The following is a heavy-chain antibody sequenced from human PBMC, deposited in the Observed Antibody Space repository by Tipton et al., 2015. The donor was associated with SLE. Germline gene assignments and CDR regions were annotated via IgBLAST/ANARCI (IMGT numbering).Heavy chain of an antibody. J-gene: IGHJ4*02. CDR3: ARDSNYYDSSGYFY. CDR2: IYYSGST. Sequence: TLSLTCTVSGGSISSSSYYWGWFRQPPGKGLEWIGSIYYSGSTYYNPSLKSRVTISVDTSKNQFSLKLSSVTAADTAVYYCARDSNYYDSSGYFYWGQGTLVTVSS. D-gene: IGHD3-22*01. CDR1: GGSISSSSYY. V-gene: IGHV4-39*07.